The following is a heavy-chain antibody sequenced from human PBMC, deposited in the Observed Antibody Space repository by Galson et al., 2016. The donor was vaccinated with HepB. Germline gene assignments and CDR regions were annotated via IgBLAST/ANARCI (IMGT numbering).Heavy chain of an antibody. V-gene: IGHV3-53*01. CDR1: GFTVSNNY. CDR3: ARDFGSSAYSGAFVI. CDR2: IYTGGST. Sequence: SLRLSCAASGFTVSNNYMSWVRQAPGKGLEWVSVIYTGGSTYYADSVKGRFTISRDNSKNTLYLQMNGLRAEDTAVYYCARDFGSSAYSGAFVIWGQGTMVAVSS. J-gene: IGHJ3*02. D-gene: IGHD3-22*01.